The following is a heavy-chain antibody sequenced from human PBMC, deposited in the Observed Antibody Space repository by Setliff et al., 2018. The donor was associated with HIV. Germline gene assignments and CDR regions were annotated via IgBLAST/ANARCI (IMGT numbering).Heavy chain of an antibody. CDR2: INPKTGDT. J-gene: IGHJ5*01. D-gene: IGHD6-13*01. CDR1: GYTFTGYY. CDR3: ARGRVRAAAVTGLDWFDF. Sequence: ASVKVSCKASGYTFTGYYIHCLRRAPGQGLQWKGRINPKTGDTDYAQNFQGRVTLTTDTSINTAYMELHRLTSDDTAVYFCARGRVRAAAVTGLDWFDFWGQGSLVTVSS. V-gene: IGHV1-2*06.